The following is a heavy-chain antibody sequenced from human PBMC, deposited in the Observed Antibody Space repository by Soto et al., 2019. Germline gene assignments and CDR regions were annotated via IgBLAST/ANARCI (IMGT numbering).Heavy chain of an antibody. Sequence: GGSLRLSCTASGFTFGDYAMSWVRQVPGKGLEWVGFIRSKAYGGTTEYAASVKGRFTISRDDSKSIAYLQMNSLKTEDTAVYYCTRDYRYSSSSGYFDYWGQGTLVTVSS. CDR1: GFTFGDYA. J-gene: IGHJ4*02. CDR2: IRSKAYGGTT. CDR3: TRDYRYSSSSGYFDY. D-gene: IGHD6-6*01. V-gene: IGHV3-49*04.